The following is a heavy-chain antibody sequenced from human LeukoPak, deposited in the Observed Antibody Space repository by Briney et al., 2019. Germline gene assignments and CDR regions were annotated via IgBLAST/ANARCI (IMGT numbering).Heavy chain of an antibody. CDR1: GYSISSGYY. V-gene: IGHV4-38-2*01. CDR3: ARGIATITQDSFDI. CDR2: IYHSGST. J-gene: IGHJ3*02. Sequence: PSETLSLTCAVSGYSISSGYYWGWIRQPPGKGLEWIGSIYHSGSTNYNPSLRSRVTMSVDTSKNQFSLRLRSVTAADTALYYCARGIATITQDSFDIWGLGTMVTVSS. D-gene: IGHD1-14*01.